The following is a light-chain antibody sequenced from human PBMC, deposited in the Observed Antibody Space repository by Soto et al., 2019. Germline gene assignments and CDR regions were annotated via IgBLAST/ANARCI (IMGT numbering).Light chain of an antibody. Sequence: EIVMTQSPVTLSVSPGERATLSCRASQSLSSNLAWYQQKPGQPPRLLIYDASTRATGIPARFSGSGSGTEFTLTISSLQSEAFAVYYCQQYNNWPLLFTFGPGTKVDVK. CDR1: QSLSSN. V-gene: IGKV3-15*01. CDR2: DAS. J-gene: IGKJ3*01. CDR3: QQYNNWPLLFT.